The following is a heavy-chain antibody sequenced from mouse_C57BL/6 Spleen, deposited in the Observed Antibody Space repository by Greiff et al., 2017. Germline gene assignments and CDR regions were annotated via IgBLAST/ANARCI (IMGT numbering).Heavy chain of an antibody. V-gene: IGHV1-66*01. Sequence: QVQLKESGPELVKPGASVKISCKASGYSFTSYYIHWVKQRPGQGLEWIGWIYPGSGNTKYNEKFKGKATLTADTSSSTAYMQLSSLTSEDSAVYYCARHYGSSYYFDYWGQGTTLTVSS. CDR2: IYPGSGNT. J-gene: IGHJ2*01. CDR3: ARHYGSSYYFDY. D-gene: IGHD1-1*01. CDR1: GYSFTSYY.